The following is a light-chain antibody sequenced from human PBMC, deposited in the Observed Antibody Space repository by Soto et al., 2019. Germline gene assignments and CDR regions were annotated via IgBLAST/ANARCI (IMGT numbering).Light chain of an antibody. CDR1: QSVSSS. V-gene: IGKV3-11*01. J-gene: IGKJ4*01. CDR2: EAS. Sequence: EIVLTQSPATLSLSPGERATLSCRASQSVSSSLAWYQQKPGQAPRLLIYEASNRVTGIPARFSGSGSGTDFALTISSLEPEDCAVYYCQQRNDWPLTFGGGTKVEIK. CDR3: QQRNDWPLT.